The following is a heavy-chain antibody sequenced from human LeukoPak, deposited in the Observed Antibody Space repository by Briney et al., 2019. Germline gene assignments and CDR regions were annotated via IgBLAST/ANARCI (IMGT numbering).Heavy chain of an antibody. CDR1: GFTFDDYA. Sequence: RTGGSLRLSCAASGFTFDDYAMHWVRQAPGKGLEWVSGIIWNSGRITYADSVKGRFTISRDNAKNSLYLRMNSLRAEDMALYYCARANCGGNCYIDYWGQGTLVTVSS. D-gene: IGHD2-21*01. CDR2: IIWNSGRI. CDR3: ARANCGGNCYIDY. J-gene: IGHJ4*02. V-gene: IGHV3-9*03.